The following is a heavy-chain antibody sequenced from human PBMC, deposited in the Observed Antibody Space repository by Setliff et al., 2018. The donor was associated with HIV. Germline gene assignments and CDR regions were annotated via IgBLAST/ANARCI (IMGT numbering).Heavy chain of an antibody. D-gene: IGHD6-25*01. V-gene: IGHV1-69*13. CDR3: AYSSGFYHFDS. Sequence: ASVKVSCKASGGTFSTYALSWVRQAPGQGLEWMGGINPLFGKAKYAQRFQGRVTITAEESTDTAYIELIAVRSEDTAIYYCAYSSGFYHFDSWGQGTLVTVS. CDR1: GGTFSTYA. J-gene: IGHJ5*01. CDR2: INPLFGKA.